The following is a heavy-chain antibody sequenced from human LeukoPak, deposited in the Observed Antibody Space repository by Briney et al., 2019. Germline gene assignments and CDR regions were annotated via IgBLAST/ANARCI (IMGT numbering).Heavy chain of an antibody. CDR2: INPNSGGT. V-gene: IGHV1-2*02. CDR1: GYTFTGYD. J-gene: IGHJ2*01. CDR3: ARHPGKVTNDWYFDL. D-gene: IGHD4-23*01. Sequence: GASVRVSCRASGYTFTGYDMHWVRQAPGQGLEWMGWINPNSGGTNYAQKFQGRVTMTRDTSITTAYMELSRLSSDDTAVYYCARHPGKVTNDWYFDLWGRGTLVTVSS.